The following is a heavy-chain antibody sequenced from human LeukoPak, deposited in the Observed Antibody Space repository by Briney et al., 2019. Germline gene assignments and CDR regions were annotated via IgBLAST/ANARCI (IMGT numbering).Heavy chain of an antibody. V-gene: IGHV4-59*12. Sequence: PSETLSLTCTVSGGSISSYYWSWIRQPPGKGLEWIGYIYHSGSTNYNPSLKSRVTISVDTSKNQFSLNLSSVTAADTAVYYCARDRRETDSSGFDWGQGTLVTVSS. J-gene: IGHJ4*02. CDR2: IYHSGST. CDR1: GGSISSYY. CDR3: ARDRRETDSSGFD. D-gene: IGHD6-19*01.